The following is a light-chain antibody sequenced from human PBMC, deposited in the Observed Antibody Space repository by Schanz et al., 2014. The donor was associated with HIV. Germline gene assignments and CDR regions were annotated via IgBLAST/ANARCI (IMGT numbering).Light chain of an antibody. V-gene: IGKV1-9*01. CDR1: QAISSY. CDR2: ATS. Sequence: DIQLTQSPSFLSASVGDRVTITCRASQAISSYLAWYQQKPGKAPNLLIYATSTLQSGVPSRFSGSGSGTEFTLTVKSLQPEDFATYYCQQLNSYPYTFGQGTKLEI. CDR3: QQLNSYPYT. J-gene: IGKJ2*01.